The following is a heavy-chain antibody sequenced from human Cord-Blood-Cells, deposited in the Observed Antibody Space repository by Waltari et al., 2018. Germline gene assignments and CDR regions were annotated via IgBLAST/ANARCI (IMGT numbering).Heavy chain of an antibody. CDR3: ARVRKSQIQVTTTGTFDP. Sequence: GQGLEWMGGIIPIFGTANYAQKFQGRVTITADESTSTAYMELSSLRSEDTAVYYCARVRKSQIQVTTTGTFDPWGQGTLVTVSS. V-gene: IGHV1-69*01. J-gene: IGHJ5*02. D-gene: IGHD4-4*01. CDR2: IIPIFGTA.